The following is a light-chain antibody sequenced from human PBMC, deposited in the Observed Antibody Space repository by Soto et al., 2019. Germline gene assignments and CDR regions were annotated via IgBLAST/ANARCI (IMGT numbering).Light chain of an antibody. V-gene: IGKV3-11*01. Sequence: IVFAQSPTTMYLSPGERATLSCRASESVTSFLAWYQQKPGQAPRLLIYDASNRATGISARFSGSGSGTDFTLTISSLEPEDFAVYYCQQRSDWPRTFGQGTKVDIK. J-gene: IGKJ1*01. CDR1: ESVTSF. CDR2: DAS. CDR3: QQRSDWPRT.